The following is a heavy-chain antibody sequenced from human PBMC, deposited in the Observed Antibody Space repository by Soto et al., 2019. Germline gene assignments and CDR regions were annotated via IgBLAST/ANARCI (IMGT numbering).Heavy chain of an antibody. CDR3: ARSYSYGYEYYYYGMDV. J-gene: IGHJ6*02. D-gene: IGHD5-18*01. CDR1: GYIFTSYY. CDR2: INPSGGST. Sequence: QVQLVQSGAEVKKPGASVKVSCKASGYIFTSYYMHWVRQAPGQGLEWMGIINPSGGSTSYAQKFQGRVTMTRDTSTSTVYMELSSLRSEDTAVYYCARSYSYGYEYYYYGMDVWGQGTTVTVSS. V-gene: IGHV1-46*01.